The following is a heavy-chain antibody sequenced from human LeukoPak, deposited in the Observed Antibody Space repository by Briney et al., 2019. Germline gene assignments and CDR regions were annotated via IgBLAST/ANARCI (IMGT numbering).Heavy chain of an antibody. J-gene: IGHJ4*02. CDR3: ARSNWNGGGPFDY. V-gene: IGHV3-21*01. CDR2: ISSSSSYI. CDR1: GFTFNNYA. D-gene: IGHD1-1*01. Sequence: GGSLRLSCTASGFTFNNYAMAWVRQAPGKGLEWVSSISSSSSYIYYADSVKGRFTISRDNAKNSLYLQMNSLRAEDTAVYYCARSNWNGGGPFDYWGQGTLVTVSS.